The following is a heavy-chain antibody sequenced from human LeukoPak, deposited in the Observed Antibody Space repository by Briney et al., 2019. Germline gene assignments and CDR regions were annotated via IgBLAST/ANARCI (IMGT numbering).Heavy chain of an antibody. CDR2: INHSGST. D-gene: IGHD3-3*01. V-gene: IGHV4-34*01. CDR1: GGSFSGYY. J-gene: IGHJ4*02. CDR3: TRVGFWSGYYHFDS. Sequence: KPSETLSLTCAVYGGSFSGYYWSWIRQPPGKGLEWIGEINHSGSTNYNPSLKSRVTISVDTSKNQFSLKLSSVTAADTAVYYCTRVGFWSGYYHFDSWGQGTLVTVSS.